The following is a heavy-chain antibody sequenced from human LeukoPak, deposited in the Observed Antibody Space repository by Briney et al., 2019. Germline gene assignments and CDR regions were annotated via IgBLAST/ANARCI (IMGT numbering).Heavy chain of an antibody. Sequence: GGSLRLSCAASGFTFSSYAMSWVRQAPGKGLEWVSAISGSGGSTYYADSVKGRFTISRDNSKNTLYLQMNSLRAEDTAVYYCAKVSSYGSGSYYIDYYYYYYMDVWGKGTTVTITS. CDR2: ISGSGGST. D-gene: IGHD3-10*01. V-gene: IGHV3-23*01. CDR3: AKVSSYGSGSYYIDYYYYYYMDV. J-gene: IGHJ6*03. CDR1: GFTFSSYA.